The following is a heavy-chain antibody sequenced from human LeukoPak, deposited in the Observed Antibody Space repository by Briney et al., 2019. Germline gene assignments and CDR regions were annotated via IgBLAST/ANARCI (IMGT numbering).Heavy chain of an antibody. CDR3: ARGLSAAAGTAPFDY. D-gene: IGHD6-13*01. J-gene: IGHJ4*02. Sequence: PGGSLRLSCAASGFTFSSYAMHWVRQAPGKGLEWVAVISYDGSNKYYADSVKGRFTISRDNSKNTLYLQMNSLRAEDTAVYYCARGLSAAAGTAPFDYWGQGTLVTVSS. CDR2: ISYDGSNK. V-gene: IGHV3-30-3*01. CDR1: GFTFSSYA.